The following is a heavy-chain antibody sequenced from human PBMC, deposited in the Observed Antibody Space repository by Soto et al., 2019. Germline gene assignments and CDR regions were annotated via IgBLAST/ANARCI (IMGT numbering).Heavy chain of an antibody. Sequence: ASVKVSCKASGYTFTSYGISWVRQAPGQGLEWMGWISAYTGNTNYAQKLQGRVTMTTDTSTSTAYMELRSLRSDDTAVYYCAREDEDYYDSSGPKQALDYWGQGTLVTVS. CDR1: GYTFTSYG. J-gene: IGHJ4*02. CDR2: ISAYTGNT. D-gene: IGHD3-22*01. CDR3: AREDEDYYDSSGPKQALDY. V-gene: IGHV1-18*01.